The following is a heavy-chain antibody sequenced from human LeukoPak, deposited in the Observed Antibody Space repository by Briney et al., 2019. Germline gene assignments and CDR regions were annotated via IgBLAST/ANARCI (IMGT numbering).Heavy chain of an antibody. V-gene: IGHV3-30-3*01. CDR2: ISYDGSNK. CDR3: ARDEGYYFEY. Sequence: PGRSLRLSCAASGLTFSSYAMHWVRQAPGKGLEWVAVISYDGSNKYYADSVKGRFTISRDNSKNTLYLQMNSLRAEDTAVYYCARDEGYYFEYWGQGTLVTVSS. J-gene: IGHJ4*02. CDR1: GLTFSSYA.